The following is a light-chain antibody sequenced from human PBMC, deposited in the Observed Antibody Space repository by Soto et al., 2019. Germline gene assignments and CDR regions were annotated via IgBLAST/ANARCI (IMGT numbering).Light chain of an antibody. V-gene: IGLV1-51*01. Sequence: QSVLSQPPSLSAAPGQKVTISCYGSNSNIENNFVSWFRQFPGAAPDLLIFDNSNRPSGISDRFSGSKSGSSATLAISGLQAGDEAHYYCGTWDSSLSAVVFGTGTKVTVL. CDR3: GTWDSSLSAVV. CDR2: DNS. CDR1: NSNIENNF. J-gene: IGLJ1*01.